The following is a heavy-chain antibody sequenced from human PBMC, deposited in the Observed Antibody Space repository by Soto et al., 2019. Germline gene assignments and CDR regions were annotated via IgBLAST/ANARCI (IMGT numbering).Heavy chain of an antibody. CDR1: GFTFSSYG. CDR2: ISYDGSNK. Sequence: QVQLVESGGGVVQPGRSLRLSCAASGFTFSSYGMHWVRQAPGKGLEWVAVISYDGSNKYYADSVKGRFTISRDNSKNTLYLQMNSLRAADTAVYYCAKDKGIVGATPHYWGQGTLVTVSS. D-gene: IGHD1-26*01. J-gene: IGHJ4*02. CDR3: AKDKGIVGATPHY. V-gene: IGHV3-30*18.